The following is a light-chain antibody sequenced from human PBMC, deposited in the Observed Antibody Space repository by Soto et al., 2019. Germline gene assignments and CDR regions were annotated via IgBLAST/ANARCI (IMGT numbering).Light chain of an antibody. CDR3: QQYNSYST. Sequence: DIPMTQSPSTLSASVGDRVTITCRASQSISSWLAWYQQKPGKVPKLLIYKASTLESGVPSRFSGSGSETEFTLTISNLQPDDFATYYCQQYNSYSTFGQGTKVEIK. J-gene: IGKJ1*01. CDR1: QSISSW. CDR2: KAS. V-gene: IGKV1-5*03.